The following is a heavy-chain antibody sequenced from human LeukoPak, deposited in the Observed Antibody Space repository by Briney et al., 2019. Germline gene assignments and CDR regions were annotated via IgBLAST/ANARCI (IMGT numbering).Heavy chain of an antibody. CDR3: ARDSRKVAARDIAAFDY. CDR1: GYTSTGYY. V-gene: IGHV1-2*06. Sequence: GASVKVSCKASGYTSTGYYMHWMRQAPGQGLERMGRINPNSGGTNYAQKFQGRVTMTRDTSISTAYMELSRLRSDDTAVYYCARDSRKVAARDIAAFDYWGQGTLVTVSS. CDR2: INPNSGGT. D-gene: IGHD6-6*01. J-gene: IGHJ4*02.